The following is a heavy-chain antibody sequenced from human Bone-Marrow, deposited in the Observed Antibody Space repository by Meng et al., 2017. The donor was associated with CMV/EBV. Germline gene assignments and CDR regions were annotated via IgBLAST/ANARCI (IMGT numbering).Heavy chain of an antibody. CDR3: AREGTRSSPFDY. D-gene: IGHD6-6*01. Sequence: GSLRLSCAVSGGSMSSYYWSWIRQSPGKGLEWMAYIYYSGSANYNPSLKSRVTISVDTSKNQFSLKLSSVTAADPAVYYCAREGTRSSPFDYWGEGTLVTFSS. V-gene: IGHV4-59*01. J-gene: IGHJ4*02. CDR2: IYYSGSA. CDR1: GGSMSSYY.